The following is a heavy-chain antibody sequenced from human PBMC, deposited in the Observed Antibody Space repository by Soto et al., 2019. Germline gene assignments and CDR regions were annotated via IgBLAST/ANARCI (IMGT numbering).Heavy chain of an antibody. CDR1: GGTFSSYA. D-gene: IGHD3-3*01. J-gene: IGHJ6*02. CDR2: IIPIFGTT. Sequence: GASVKVSCKASGGTFSSYAISWVRQAPGQGLEWMGGIIPIFGTTNYAQKFQGRVTITADESTSTAYMELSSLRSEDTSVYYCASFYDFLCGFDVSLYYYYGMDVWGQGTTVTISS. CDR3: ASFYDFLCGFDVSLYYYYGMDV. V-gene: IGHV1-69*13.